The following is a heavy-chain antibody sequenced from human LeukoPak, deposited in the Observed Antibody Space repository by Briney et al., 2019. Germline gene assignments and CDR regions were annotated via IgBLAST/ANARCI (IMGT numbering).Heavy chain of an antibody. V-gene: IGHV1-2*02. J-gene: IGHJ6*02. D-gene: IGHD3-3*01. Sequence: ASVKVSCKASGYTFTGYYMHWVRQAPGQGLEWMGWINPNSGGTNYAQKFQGRVTMTRDTSISTAYMELSRLRSDDTAVYYCARDITIFGVVIGQDGMDVWGQGTTVTVSS. CDR2: INPNSGGT. CDR3: ARDITIFGVVIGQDGMDV. CDR1: GYTFTGYY.